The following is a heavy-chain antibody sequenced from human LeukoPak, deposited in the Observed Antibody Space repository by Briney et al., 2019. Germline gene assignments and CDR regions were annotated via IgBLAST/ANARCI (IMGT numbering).Heavy chain of an antibody. Sequence: GGSLRLSCAASGFTLRSYTMNWVRQAPGKGLEWVSGISYSGTATYYADSVKGRFTMSRDNSKNTLYLQMSSLRADDTALYYCAKESYSVQFNTWFDYWGQGTLVTVSS. D-gene: IGHD1-1*01. J-gene: IGHJ4*02. V-gene: IGHV3-23*01. CDR1: GFTLRSYT. CDR2: ISYSGTAT. CDR3: AKESYSVQFNTWFDY.